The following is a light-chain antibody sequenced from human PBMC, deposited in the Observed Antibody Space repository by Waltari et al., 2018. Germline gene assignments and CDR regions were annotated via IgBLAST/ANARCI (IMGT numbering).Light chain of an antibody. CDR1: QGISSY. CDR3: QQLNSYKIT. Sequence: DIQLTQSPSFLSASVGDRVTITCRASQGISSYLAWYQQKPGKAPKLLIYAASTVQSGVPSRFSGSGSGTEFTLTISSLQPEDFATYYCQQLNSYKITFGQGTRLEIK. J-gene: IGKJ5*01. V-gene: IGKV1-9*01. CDR2: AAS.